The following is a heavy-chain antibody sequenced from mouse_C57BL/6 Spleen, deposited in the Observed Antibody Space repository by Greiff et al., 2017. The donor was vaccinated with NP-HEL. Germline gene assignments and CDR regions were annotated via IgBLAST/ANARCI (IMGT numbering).Heavy chain of an antibody. D-gene: IGHD2-4*01. V-gene: IGHV3-1*01. CDR2: ISYSGST. CDR1: GYSITSGYD. CDR3: ARGDDYDLYAMDY. Sequence: EVQLQESGPGMVKPSQSLSLTCTVTGYSITSGYDWHWIRHFPGNKLEWMGYISYSGSTNYNPSLKSRISITHDTSKNHFFLKLNSVTTEDTATYYCARGDDYDLYAMDYWGQGTSVTVSS. J-gene: IGHJ4*01.